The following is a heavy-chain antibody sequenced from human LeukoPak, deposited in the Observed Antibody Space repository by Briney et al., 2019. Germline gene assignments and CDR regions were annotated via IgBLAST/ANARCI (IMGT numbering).Heavy chain of an antibody. CDR2: INPNSGGT. Sequence: ASVKVSCKASGYTFIDYYMHWVRQAPGQGLEWMGWINPNSGGTNYAQAFQDRVTMTRDTSISTAYMELNRLRSDATAVYYCARSHMITMGRGVKSYYYYMDVWGKGTTVTISS. J-gene: IGHJ6*03. V-gene: IGHV1-2*02. D-gene: IGHD3-10*01. CDR3: ARSHMITMGRGVKSYYYYMDV. CDR1: GYTFIDYY.